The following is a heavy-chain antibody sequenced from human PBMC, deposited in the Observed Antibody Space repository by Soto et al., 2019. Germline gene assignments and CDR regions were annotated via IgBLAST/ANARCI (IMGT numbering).Heavy chain of an antibody. CDR3: ARLVIGAYDIVVVPAANRDYYYYGMDV. D-gene: IGHD2-2*01. J-gene: IGHJ6*02. CDR2: IDPSDSYT. CDR1: GYSFTSYW. V-gene: IGHV5-10-1*01. Sequence: GESLKISCKGSGYSFTSYWISWVRQMPGKGLEWMGRIDPSDSYTNYSPSFQGHVTISADKSISTAYLQWSSLKASDTAMYYCARLVIGAYDIVVVPAANRDYYYYGMDVWGQGTTVTVSS.